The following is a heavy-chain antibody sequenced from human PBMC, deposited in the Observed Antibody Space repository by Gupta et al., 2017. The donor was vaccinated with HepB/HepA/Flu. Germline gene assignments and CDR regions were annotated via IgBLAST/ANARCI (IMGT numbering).Heavy chain of an antibody. Sequence: EHLMQSGAEVKKPGASVKVSCKASGYIFSGYYIHWVRQAPGKGLEWMGWTIFNGLDTNYGQKFKGRVTMTRDPSITTAYMELSGLTSDDTAIYYCAKERANGLDLWGQGTLVTVSS. CDR1: GYIFSGYY. CDR2: TIFNGLDT. V-gene: IGHV1-2*02. D-gene: IGHD2-8*01. CDR3: AKERANGLDL. J-gene: IGHJ5*02.